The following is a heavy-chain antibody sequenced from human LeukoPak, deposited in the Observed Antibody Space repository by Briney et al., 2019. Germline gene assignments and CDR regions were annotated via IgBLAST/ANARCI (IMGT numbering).Heavy chain of an antibody. CDR1: GFTFSSYA. CDR3: AKPQRGLSREDY. Sequence: GGSLRLSCAASGFTFSSYAMSWVRQAPGKELEWVSAISGSGGSTYYADSVKGRFTISRDNSKNTLYLQMNSLRAEDTAVYYCAKPQRGLSREDYWGQGTLVTVSS. V-gene: IGHV3-23*01. D-gene: IGHD2/OR15-2a*01. CDR2: ISGSGGST. J-gene: IGHJ4*02.